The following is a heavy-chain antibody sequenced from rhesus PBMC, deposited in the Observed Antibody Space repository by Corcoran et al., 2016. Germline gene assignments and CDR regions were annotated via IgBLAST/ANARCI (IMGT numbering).Heavy chain of an antibody. J-gene: IGHJ4*01. CDR3: VSIAAATPADY. CDR1: GFTFRSYG. V-gene: IGHV3S16*01. CDR2: IRSASSYI. Sequence: EVQLVESGGGLGQPGGSLRLSCAASGFTFRSYGMSWVRQASGKVLEWVASIRSASSYIYSAESVKCRFTISRYNAKNSLSLQMTSLRAEATAVYYCVSIAAATPADYWGQGVLVTVSS. D-gene: IGHD6-43*01.